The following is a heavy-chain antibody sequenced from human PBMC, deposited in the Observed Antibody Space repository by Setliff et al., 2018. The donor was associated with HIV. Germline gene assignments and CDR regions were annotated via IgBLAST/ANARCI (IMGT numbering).Heavy chain of an antibody. V-gene: IGHV3-48*01. Sequence: PGGSLRLSCAASGFTFSDYPMNWVRQAPGKGLEWVSHIYPDSNNIDYTDSVKGRFTISRDNSKNTLYLQMNSLRAEDTAVYYCAKRTYVSAWFRGYIDYWGPGTLVTVSS. J-gene: IGHJ4*02. CDR2: IYPDSNNI. CDR1: GFTFSDYP. D-gene: IGHD6-19*01. CDR3: AKRTYVSAWFRGYIDY.